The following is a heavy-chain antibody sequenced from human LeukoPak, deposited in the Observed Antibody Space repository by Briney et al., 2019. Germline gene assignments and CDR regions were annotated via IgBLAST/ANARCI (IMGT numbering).Heavy chain of an antibody. CDR3: ARVYYYGSGSTAKYYFDY. CDR2: IYTSGST. V-gene: IGHV4-4*07. Sequence: SETLSLTCTVSGGSISSYYWSWIRQPAGKGLEWIGRIYTSGSTNYNPSLKSRVTMSVDTSKNQFSLKLSSVTAADTAVYYCARVYYYGSGSTAKYYFDYWGQGTLVTVSS. CDR1: GGSISSYY. J-gene: IGHJ4*02. D-gene: IGHD3-10*01.